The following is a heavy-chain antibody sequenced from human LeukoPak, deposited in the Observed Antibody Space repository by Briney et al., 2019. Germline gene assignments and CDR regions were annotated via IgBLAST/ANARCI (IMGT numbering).Heavy chain of an antibody. Sequence: ASVNVSCKASGYTFTHYYMHWGRQPPGQGCEGMGWINPNDGDTNYAHKFQGRVTITRDTSISTAEMEVSRLRSDDTAVYYCARAKFLYCSRSPCLFDYWGQGTLVTVSS. V-gene: IGHV1-2*02. J-gene: IGHJ4*02. CDR1: GYTFTHYY. D-gene: IGHD2-2*01. CDR2: INPNDGDT. CDR3: ARAKFLYCSRSPCLFDY.